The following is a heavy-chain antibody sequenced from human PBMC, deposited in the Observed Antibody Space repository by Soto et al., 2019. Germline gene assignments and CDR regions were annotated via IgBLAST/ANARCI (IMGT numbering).Heavy chain of an antibody. CDR3: ARRVIGSSRAFDI. V-gene: IGHV3-23*01. D-gene: IGHD1-1*01. J-gene: IGHJ3*02. Sequence: GGSLSLSCAASVFAFSSHPIGWVRQAPEKGLEWVSGISDGGDLTYNADSVKGRFTISRDNSKDTLYLQMNSLRAEDTAVYYCARRVIGSSRAFDIWGQGTMVTVSS. CDR1: VFAFSSHP. CDR2: ISDGGDLT.